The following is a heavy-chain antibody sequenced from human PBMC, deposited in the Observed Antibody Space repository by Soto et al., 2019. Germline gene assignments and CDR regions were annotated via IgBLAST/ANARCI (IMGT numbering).Heavy chain of an antibody. V-gene: IGHV3-23*01. CDR1: GFGFSSYT. J-gene: IGHJ5*02. Sequence: GGSLRLSCVASGFGFSSYTMNWVRQAPGKGLEWVSGVSGNGGNTYYADSVKGRFSISGDNSKDTLYLQLNSLRAEDTAIYYCAKDRMGASGWFDPWGQGTPVTVS. CDR2: VSGNGGNT. D-gene: IGHD1-26*01. CDR3: AKDRMGASGWFDP.